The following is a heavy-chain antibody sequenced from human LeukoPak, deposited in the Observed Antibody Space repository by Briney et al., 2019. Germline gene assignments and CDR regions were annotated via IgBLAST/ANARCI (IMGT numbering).Heavy chain of an antibody. Sequence: GGSLRLSCAASGFTFTGYSMNWVRQAPGKGLEWVSSISSSSYIYYADSVKGRFTISRDNAKNSLYLQMNSLRAEDTAVYYCARDFYDYVWGSYHLDYWGQGTLVTVSS. V-gene: IGHV3-21*01. CDR1: GFTFTGYS. CDR2: ISSSSYI. CDR3: ARDFYDYVWGSYHLDY. J-gene: IGHJ4*02. D-gene: IGHD3-16*02.